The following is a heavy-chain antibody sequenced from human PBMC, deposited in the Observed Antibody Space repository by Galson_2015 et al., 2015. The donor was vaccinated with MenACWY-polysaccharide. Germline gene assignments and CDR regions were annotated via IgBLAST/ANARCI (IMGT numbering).Heavy chain of an antibody. Sequence: ETLSLPCTVSGGSISSTTYVWARIRQPPGKGLEWVGSIHYSGSTTYNASLKSRVTISVDTSKNQFSLKLSSVTAADTAVYYCARPKPVNWWFDPWGQGTLVTVSS. CDR3: ARPKPVNWWFDP. J-gene: IGHJ5*02. CDR1: GGSISSTTYV. V-gene: IGHV4-39*01. CDR2: IHYSGST.